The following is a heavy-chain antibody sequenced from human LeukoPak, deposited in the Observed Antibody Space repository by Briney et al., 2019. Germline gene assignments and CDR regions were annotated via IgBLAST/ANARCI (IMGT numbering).Heavy chain of an antibody. CDR2: IYPGDSDT. Sequence: GESLKISCKGSGYSFTTYWIGWVRQMPGKGLECMGIIYPGDSDTRYSPSFQGQVTISADRSITIAYLQWSSLKASDTAMYYCAKLTTWASGFTTWGQGTLVTVSS. J-gene: IGHJ4*02. CDR3: AKLTTWASGFTT. CDR1: GYSFTTYW. V-gene: IGHV5-51*01. D-gene: IGHD3-3*01.